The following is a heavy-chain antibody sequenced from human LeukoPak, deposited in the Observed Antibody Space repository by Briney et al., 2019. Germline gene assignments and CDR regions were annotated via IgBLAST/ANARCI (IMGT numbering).Heavy chain of an antibody. D-gene: IGHD1-26*01. CDR1: GFTFSSYA. Sequence: GGSLRLSCAASGFTFSSYAMSWVRQAPGKGLEWVSAISGSGGSTYYADSVKDRFAISRDNSKNTLYLQMNSPRAEDTAAYYCAKHGTSSGSYRMDSWGQGTLVTVSS. CDR2: ISGSGGST. J-gene: IGHJ4*02. V-gene: IGHV3-23*01. CDR3: AKHGTSSGSYRMDS.